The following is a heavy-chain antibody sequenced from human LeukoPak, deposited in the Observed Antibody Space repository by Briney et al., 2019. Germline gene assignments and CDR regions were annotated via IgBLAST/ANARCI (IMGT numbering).Heavy chain of an antibody. V-gene: IGHV4-4*02. CDR2: IYHSGST. CDR3: ASARWDY. Sequence: PSGTLSLTCAVCGDSISTDHWWSWVRQPPGKGLEWIGEIYHSGSTNYNPSLKSRVTISLDKSKNQFSLKLSSITAADTAVYYCASARWDYWGQGTLVTVSS. CDR1: GDSISTDHW. J-gene: IGHJ4*02.